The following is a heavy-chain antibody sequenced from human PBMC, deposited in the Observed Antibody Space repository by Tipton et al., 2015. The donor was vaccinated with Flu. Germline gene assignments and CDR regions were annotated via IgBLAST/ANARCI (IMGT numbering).Heavy chain of an antibody. CDR1: GFTFSSYA. Sequence: SLRLSCVASGFTFSSYAMSWVRQAPGRGLEWISTIPGSGDSTYYADSVKGRFTISRDNSKNMVFLQMNNLRAEDTAVYYCAKWVRFYDSDGYYFLDSWGQGTLVTVSS. V-gene: IGHV3-23*01. J-gene: IGHJ4*02. CDR3: AKWVRFYDSDGYYFLDS. CDR2: IPGSGDST. D-gene: IGHD3-22*01.